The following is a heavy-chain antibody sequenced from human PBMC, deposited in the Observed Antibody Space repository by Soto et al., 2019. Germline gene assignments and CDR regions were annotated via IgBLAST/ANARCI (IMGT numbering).Heavy chain of an antibody. V-gene: IGHV2-5*02. CDR1: GFSLSTSGVG. J-gene: IGHJ3*02. D-gene: IGHD4-17*01. CDR3: ARHGFYGGNSGNAFDI. Sequence: SGPTLVNPTQTLTLTCTFSGFSLSTSGVGVGWIRQPPGKALEWLALIYWDDDKRYSPSLKSRLTITKDTSKNQVVLTMTNMDPVDTATYYCARHGFYGGNSGNAFDIWGQGTMVTVSS. CDR2: IYWDDDK.